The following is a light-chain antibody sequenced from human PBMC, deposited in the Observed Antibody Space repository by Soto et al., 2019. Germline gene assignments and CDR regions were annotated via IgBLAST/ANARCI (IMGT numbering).Light chain of an antibody. CDR1: QSVSSSY. V-gene: IGKV3-20*01. J-gene: IGKJ1*01. CDR3: QQSDHSPWT. CDR2: GAS. Sequence: EIVLTQSPGTLSLSPGERATLSCRASQSVSSSYLAWYQQKPGQAPRLLIYGASSRATGIPDRFSGSRSGTDFTLTISRLEPEDSAVYYCQQSDHSPWTFGQGTKVEI.